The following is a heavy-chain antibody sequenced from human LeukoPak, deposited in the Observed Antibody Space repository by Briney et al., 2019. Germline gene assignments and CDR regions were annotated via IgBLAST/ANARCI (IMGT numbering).Heavy chain of an antibody. Sequence: LGESLKISCKGSGYSFTSYWIGWVRQMPGKGLEWMGIIYPGDSDSRPSPSLQGQVTISADKSISTAYLQWNSLRASDTAMYYCARGHHVVVATATWASDAFDLWGQGTMVTVSS. D-gene: IGHD2-21*02. CDR1: GYSFTSYW. CDR3: ARGHHVVVATATWASDAFDL. V-gene: IGHV5-51*01. J-gene: IGHJ3*01. CDR2: IYPGDSDS.